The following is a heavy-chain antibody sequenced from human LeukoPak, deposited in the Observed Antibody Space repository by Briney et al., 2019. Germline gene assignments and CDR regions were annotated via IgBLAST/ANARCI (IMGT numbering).Heavy chain of an antibody. CDR1: GFTFDDYG. D-gene: IGHD6-19*01. CDR3: VREVSSGWSYYCDY. V-gene: IGHV3-20*04. Sequence: RPGGSLRLSCAASGFTFDDYGMSWVPQVPGKGLEWDSGINWNGDSKGYADSVKGRFTISRDNGKNSLHLQMNSLRAEDTALYYCVREVSSGWSYYCDYWGQGTLVTVSS. J-gene: IGHJ4*02. CDR2: INWNGDSK.